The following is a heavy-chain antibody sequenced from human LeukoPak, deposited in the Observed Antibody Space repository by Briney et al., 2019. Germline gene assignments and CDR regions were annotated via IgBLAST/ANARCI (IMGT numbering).Heavy chain of an antibody. D-gene: IGHD2-21*01. CDR1: GYTFTSYG. CDR3: VRVKVRLWPKYNWFDP. V-gene: IGHV1-18*01. CDR2: ISAYNGNT. Sequence: ASVKVSCKASGYTFTSYGISWVRQAPGQGLEWMGWISAYNGNTNYAQKLQGRVTMTTDTSTSTAYMELRSLRSDDTAVYYCVRVKVRLWPKYNWFDPWGQGTLVTVSS. J-gene: IGHJ5*02.